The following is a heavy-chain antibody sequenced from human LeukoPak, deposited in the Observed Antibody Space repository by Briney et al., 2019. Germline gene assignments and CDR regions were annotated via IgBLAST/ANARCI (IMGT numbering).Heavy chain of an antibody. CDR3: ARTVGTHRFDY. Sequence: ETLSLTCTVSGGSISSRSYYWGWIRQPPGKELEWIGSIYYSGETHYNPSLHSRVVMSVDTSNDHFSLKLTSVTAPDTAVYYCARTVGTHRFDYWGQGTLVTVSS. CDR2: IYYSGET. V-gene: IGHV4-39*02. J-gene: IGHJ4*02. D-gene: IGHD4-23*01. CDR1: GGSISSRSYY.